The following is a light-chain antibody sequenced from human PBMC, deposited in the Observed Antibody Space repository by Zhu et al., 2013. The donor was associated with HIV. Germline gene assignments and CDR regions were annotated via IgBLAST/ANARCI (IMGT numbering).Light chain of an antibody. J-gene: IGKJ1*01. CDR1: QSIKSDY. V-gene: IGKV3-20*01. CDR2: GAF. CDR3: QQYGSSPPWT. Sequence: EIVLTQSPVTLSLSPGDRATLSCRASQSIKSDYLAWYQQKPGQAPRLLISGAFSRASGIPDRFSGSGSGTDFTLTISRLEPEDFAVYYCQQYGSSPPWTFGQGTKVEIK.